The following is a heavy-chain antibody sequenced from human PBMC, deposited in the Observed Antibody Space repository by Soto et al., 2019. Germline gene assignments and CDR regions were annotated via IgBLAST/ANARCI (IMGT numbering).Heavy chain of an antibody. CDR3: AKDDYGGNSEPFEYFQH. J-gene: IGHJ1*01. V-gene: IGHV3-30*18. CDR1: GFTFSSYG. D-gene: IGHD4-17*01. CDR2: ISYDGSNK. Sequence: GGSLRLSCAASGFTFSSYGMHWVRQAPGKGLEWVAVISYDGSNKYYADSVKGRFTISRDNSKNTLYLQMNSLRAEDTAVYYCAKDDYGGNSEPFEYFQHWGQGTLVTVSS.